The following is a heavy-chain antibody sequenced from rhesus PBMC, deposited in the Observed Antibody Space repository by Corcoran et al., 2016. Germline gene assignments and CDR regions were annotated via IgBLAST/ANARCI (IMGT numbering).Heavy chain of an antibody. CDR2: ISGGSGTT. J-gene: IGHJ5-1*01. Sequence: QGQLQESGPGLVKPSETLPLTCAVSGASISSHYWSWIRQPPGKGLEWIGYISGGSGTTKYTPSLKGRVTISRDTSKNQISLKLTSVTAADTAVYYCARDESNRFDVWGAGVLVTVSS. V-gene: IGHV4S6*01. CDR1: GASISSHY. CDR3: ARDESNRFDV.